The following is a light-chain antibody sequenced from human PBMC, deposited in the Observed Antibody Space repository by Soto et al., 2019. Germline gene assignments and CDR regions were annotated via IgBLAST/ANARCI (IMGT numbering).Light chain of an antibody. J-gene: IGKJ3*01. V-gene: IGKV1-5*03. Sequence: IQLTQSPSSLSASVGDRVIITCRASQSIGNWLAWYQQKPGKAPKLLIYKASSLESGVPTRFSGSGSGTDFTLTISSLQPEDLATYYCQQYNSYVFGPGTKVDIK. CDR3: QQYNSYV. CDR2: KAS. CDR1: QSIGNW.